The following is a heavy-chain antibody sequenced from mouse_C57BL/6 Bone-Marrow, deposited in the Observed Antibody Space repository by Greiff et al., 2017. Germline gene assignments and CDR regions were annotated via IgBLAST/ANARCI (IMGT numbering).Heavy chain of an antibody. CDR3: ARKPFITTVVPNDV. Sequence: QVQLQQPGAELVMPGASVKLSCKASGYTFTSYWMHWVKQRPGQGLEWIGEIDPSDSYTNYNQKFKGKSTLTVDKSSSTAYMQLSSLTSEDSAVYYGARKPFITTVVPNDVWGTETTVTVTS. CDR1: GYTFTSYW. CDR2: IDPSDSYT. J-gene: IGHJ1*03. D-gene: IGHD1-1*01. V-gene: IGHV1-69*01.